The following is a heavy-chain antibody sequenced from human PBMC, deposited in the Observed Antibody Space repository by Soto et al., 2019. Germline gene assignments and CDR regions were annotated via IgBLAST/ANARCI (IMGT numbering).Heavy chain of an antibody. J-gene: IGHJ5*02. CDR1: GFTFSSYG. Sequence: PGGSLRLSCAASGFTFSSYGMHWVRQAPDKGLEWVAVISYDGSNKYYADSVKGRFTISRDNSKNTLYLQMNSLRAEDTAVYYCAKDRPWFDPWGQGTLVTVSS. CDR2: ISYDGSNK. V-gene: IGHV3-30*18. CDR3: AKDRPWFDP.